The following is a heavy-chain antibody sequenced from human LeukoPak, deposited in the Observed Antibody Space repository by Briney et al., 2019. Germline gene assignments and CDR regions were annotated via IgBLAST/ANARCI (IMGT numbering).Heavy chain of an antibody. Sequence: SVKVSCKASGGTFSSYAISWARQAPGQGLEWMGRIIPIFGTANYAQKFQGRVTITTDESTSTAYMELSSLRSEDTALYYCASDYDSSGYYYPKFDYWGQGTLVTVSS. J-gene: IGHJ4*02. CDR2: IIPIFGTA. V-gene: IGHV1-69*05. CDR1: GGTFSSYA. CDR3: ASDYDSSGYYYPKFDY. D-gene: IGHD3-22*01.